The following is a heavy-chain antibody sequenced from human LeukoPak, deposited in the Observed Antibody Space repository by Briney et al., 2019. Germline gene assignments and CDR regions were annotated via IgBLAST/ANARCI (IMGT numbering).Heavy chain of an antibody. CDR3: ARSYDSSGYRRLYYFDY. D-gene: IGHD3-22*01. CDR2: IYYSGST. J-gene: IGHJ4*02. Sequence: SETLSLTCTVSGGSISSGGYYWSWIRQHPGKGLEWIGYIYYSGSTYYNPSLKSRVTISVDTSKNQFSLKLSSVTAADTAVYYCARSYDSSGYRRLYYFDYWGQGTLVTVSS. V-gene: IGHV4-31*03. CDR1: GGSISSGGYY.